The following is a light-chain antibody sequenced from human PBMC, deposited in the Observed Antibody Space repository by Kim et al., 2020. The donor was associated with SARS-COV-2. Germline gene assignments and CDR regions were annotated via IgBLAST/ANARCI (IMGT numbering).Light chain of an antibody. Sequence: QSALTQPASVSGSPGQSITISCTGTSSDVGSHNLVSWYQQHPDKAPKLMIYEVTKRPSGVSNRFSASKSGNTASLTISGLQAEDEADYYCCSYASNNTCPRVFGTGTQLTVL. CDR1: SSDVGSHNL. J-gene: IGLJ3*02. V-gene: IGLV2-23*02. CDR3: CSYASNNTCPRV. CDR2: EVT.